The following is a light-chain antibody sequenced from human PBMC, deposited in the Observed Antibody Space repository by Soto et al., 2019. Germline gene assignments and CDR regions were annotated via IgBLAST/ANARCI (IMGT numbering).Light chain of an antibody. V-gene: IGKV3-15*01. CDR1: QSVSSN. CDR3: QQRSNWPLT. J-gene: IGKJ4*01. CDR2: GAS. Sequence: EIVMTQSPATLSVSPGERATLHCRASQSVSSNLGWYQHKPGQAPRLLIYGASTRATGIPARFSGSGSGTDFTLTISSLEPEDFAVYYCQQRSNWPLTFGGGTKVDIK.